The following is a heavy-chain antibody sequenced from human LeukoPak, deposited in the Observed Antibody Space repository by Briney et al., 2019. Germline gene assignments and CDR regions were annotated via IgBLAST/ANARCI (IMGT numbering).Heavy chain of an antibody. Sequence: GGSLRLSCAASGFTFSSYVMNWVRQGPGKGLEWVSSISGSDVSTYDADSVKGRFTISRDNSKNTLYPQMNSLTIEDTAVYYCAVFYGSGSRGRGSGFWGQGTLVTVSS. CDR3: AVFYGSGSRGRGSGF. CDR2: ISGSDVST. CDR1: GFTFSSYV. J-gene: IGHJ4*02. V-gene: IGHV3-23*01. D-gene: IGHD3-10*01.